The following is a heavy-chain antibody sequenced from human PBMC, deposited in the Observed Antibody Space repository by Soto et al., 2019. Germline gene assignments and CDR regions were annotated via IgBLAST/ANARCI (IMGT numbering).Heavy chain of an antibody. CDR1: VGSFSGYY. V-gene: IGHV4-34*01. D-gene: IGHD3-9*01. CDR2: INDRGSI. CDR3: AIASHDILRGPPGVWYFDL. Sequence: QVQLQQWGAGPLRPLETLSLTCGVSVGSFSGYYWAWIRQSPGKGLEWIGEINDRGSINYNPSLKSRVSTSVDTSKTHYSLNLGFVSAADTAVYYSAIASHDILRGPPGVWYFDLWGRCTLVTVSS. J-gene: IGHJ2*01.